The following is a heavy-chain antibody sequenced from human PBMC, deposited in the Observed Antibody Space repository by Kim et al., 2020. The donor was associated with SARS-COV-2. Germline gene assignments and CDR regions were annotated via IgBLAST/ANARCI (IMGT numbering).Heavy chain of an antibody. V-gene: IGHV4-39*01. D-gene: IGHD3-16*01. CDR3: ARPLWAGNDAFDI. J-gene: IGHJ3*02. Sequence: SETLSLTCTVSGGSTSSSSYYWGWIRQPPGKGLEWIGSIYYSGSTYYNPSLKSRVTISVDTSKNQFSLKLSSVTAADTAVYYCARPLWAGNDAFDIWGQGTMVTVSS. CDR1: GGSTSSSSYY. CDR2: IYYSGST.